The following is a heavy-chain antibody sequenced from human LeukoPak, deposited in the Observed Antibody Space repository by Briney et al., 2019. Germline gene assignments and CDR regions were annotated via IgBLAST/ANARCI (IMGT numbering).Heavy chain of an antibody. Sequence: PGGSLRLSCAASGFTVSSNYMSWVRQAPGKGLEWVSVIYSGGSIYYADSVKGRFTISRDNSKNTLYLQMNSLRAEDTAVYYCAKFADRYCSSTSCAVGYWGQGTLVTVSS. CDR2: IYSGGSI. CDR1: GFTVSSNY. CDR3: AKFADRYCSSTSCAVGY. J-gene: IGHJ4*02. D-gene: IGHD2-2*01. V-gene: IGHV3-53*01.